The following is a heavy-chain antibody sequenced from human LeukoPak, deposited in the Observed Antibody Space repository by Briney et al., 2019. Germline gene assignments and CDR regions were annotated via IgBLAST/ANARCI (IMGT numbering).Heavy chain of an antibody. CDR1: GFTFSSYE. D-gene: IGHD1-26*01. Sequence: GGSLRLSCAASGFTFSSYEMNWVRQAPGKGLEWVSYISSSGSTIYYADSVKGRFTISRDNAKNSLYLQMNSLRAEDTAVYYCAREGQGKWELFGGVDYWGQGILVTVSS. CDR3: AREGQGKWELFGGVDY. CDR2: ISSSGSTI. J-gene: IGHJ4*02. V-gene: IGHV3-48*03.